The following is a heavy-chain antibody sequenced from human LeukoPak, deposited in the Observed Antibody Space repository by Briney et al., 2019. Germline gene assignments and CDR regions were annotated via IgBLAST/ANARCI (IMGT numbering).Heavy chain of an antibody. Sequence: ASVKVSCKASGYTFTSYGISWVRQAPGQGLEWMGWISAYNGNTNYAQKLQGRVTMTTDTSTSTAYMELRSLRSDDTAVYYCARDLRGGSYYGQNSDDYRAVWGKATTVT. CDR1: GYTFTSYG. CDR2: ISAYNGNT. V-gene: IGHV1-18*01. D-gene: IGHD1-26*01. J-gene: IGHJ6*03. CDR3: ARDLRGGSYYGQNSDDYRAV.